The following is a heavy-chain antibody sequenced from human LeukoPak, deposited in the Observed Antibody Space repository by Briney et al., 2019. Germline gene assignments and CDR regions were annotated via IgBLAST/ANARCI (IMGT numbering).Heavy chain of an antibody. Sequence: PGRSLRLSCAASGFTFSSYWMSWVRQAPGKGLEWVANIKQDGSEKYYVDSVKGRFTISRDNAKNSLYLQMNSLRAEDTAVYYCARDQGWVTTSRFDYWGQGTLVTVSS. CDR3: ARDQGWVTTSRFDY. V-gene: IGHV3-7*01. D-gene: IGHD4-17*01. J-gene: IGHJ4*02. CDR1: GFTFSSYW. CDR2: IKQDGSEK.